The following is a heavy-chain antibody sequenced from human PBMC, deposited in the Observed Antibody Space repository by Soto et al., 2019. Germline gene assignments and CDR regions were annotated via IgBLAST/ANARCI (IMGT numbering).Heavy chain of an antibody. V-gene: IGHV1-18*01. CDR3: ARDNGGSLT. CDR1: GGTFSSYT. Sequence: GASVKVSCKASGGTFSSYTISWVRQAPGQGLEWMGWIIPNSGITNYAQKLQGRVTMTTDTSTSTAYMELRSLRSDDTAVYYCARDNGGSLTWGQGTLVT. D-gene: IGHD2-15*01. J-gene: IGHJ5*02. CDR2: IIPNSGIT.